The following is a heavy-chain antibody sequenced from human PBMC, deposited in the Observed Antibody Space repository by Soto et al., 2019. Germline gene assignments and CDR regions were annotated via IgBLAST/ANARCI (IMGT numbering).Heavy chain of an antibody. CDR1: GGTFSTYA. V-gene: IGHV1-69*12. Sequence: QVQLVQSGAEVKKPGSSVKVSCKASGGTFSTYAISWVRQAPGQGLEWMGWIIPIFGTADYAQKFQGRVTITADESTTTAYMELSSLRSEDTAVDYCARERPRENYGGHCYYHLDGGGQGTTVTVSS. CDR3: ARERPRENYGGHCYYHLDG. CDR2: IIPIFGTA. D-gene: IGHD4-17*01. J-gene: IGHJ6*02.